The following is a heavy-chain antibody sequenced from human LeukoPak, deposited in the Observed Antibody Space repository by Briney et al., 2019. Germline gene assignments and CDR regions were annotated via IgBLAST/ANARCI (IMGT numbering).Heavy chain of an antibody. Sequence: PVRSLRLSCAASVFTFSSYGMHWVRQAPGKGLEWVAVISYDGSNKYYADSAKGRFTISRDNSKNTMYLQMNSLRAEDTAVYYCAKVIEGYSYGHTFDYWGQGTLVTVSS. V-gene: IGHV3-30*18. J-gene: IGHJ4*02. CDR3: AKVIEGYSYGHTFDY. CDR2: ISYDGSNK. CDR1: VFTFSSYG. D-gene: IGHD5-18*01.